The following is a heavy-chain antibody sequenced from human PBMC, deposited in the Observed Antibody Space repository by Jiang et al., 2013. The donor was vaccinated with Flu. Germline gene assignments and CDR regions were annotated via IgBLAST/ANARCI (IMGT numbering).Heavy chain of an antibody. V-gene: IGHV3-48*02. D-gene: IGHD3-3*01. CDR2: ISSSSSTI. J-gene: IGHJ3*02. CDR3: ARGGYDFWSGYYEAFDI. Sequence: YISSSSSTIYYADSVKGRFTISRDNAKNSLYLQMNSLRDEDTAVYYCARGGYDFWSGYYEAFDIWGQGTMVTVSS.